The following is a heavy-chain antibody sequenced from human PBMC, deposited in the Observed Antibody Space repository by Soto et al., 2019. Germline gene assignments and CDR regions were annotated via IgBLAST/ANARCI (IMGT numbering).Heavy chain of an antibody. V-gene: IGHV1-2*04. D-gene: IGHD4-4*01. CDR3: ARLDYSNSLYYFDY. Sequence: ASVKISCKASGYTFTGYYMNWVRQPPGQGLEWMGWINPNSGGTNYAQKVQGWVTMTRDTSISTAYMELSRLRSDDTAVYYCARLDYSNSLYYFDYWGQGTLVTVSS. J-gene: IGHJ4*02. CDR2: INPNSGGT. CDR1: GYTFTGYY.